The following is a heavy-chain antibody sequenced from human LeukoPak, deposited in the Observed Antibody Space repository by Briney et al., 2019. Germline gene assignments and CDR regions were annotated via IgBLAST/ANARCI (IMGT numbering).Heavy chain of an antibody. V-gene: IGHV3-30*18. Sequence: GGSLRLSCAASGFTFSRYWMHWVRQAPGKGLEWVAVISYDGTNKYYADSVKGRFTISRDNSKNTLYLEVNSLRSEDTAVYYCAKVLGGESSSWYGHHWGQGTLVTVSS. CDR2: ISYDGTNK. CDR1: GFTFSRYW. J-gene: IGHJ5*02. CDR3: AKVLGGESSSWYGHH. D-gene: IGHD6-13*01.